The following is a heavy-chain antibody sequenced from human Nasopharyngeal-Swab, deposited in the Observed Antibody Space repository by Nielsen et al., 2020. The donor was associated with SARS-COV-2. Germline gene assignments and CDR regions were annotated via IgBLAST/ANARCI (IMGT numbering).Heavy chain of an antibody. V-gene: IGHV4-4*02. D-gene: IGHD2-15*01. CDR3: TRARGYCSAVRCYDYYYMDV. CDR1: GGSISSSYW. CDR2: IYHSGDT. Sequence: SETLSLTCAVSGGSISSSYWWTWVRQAPGKGLQWLADIYHSGDTNYNPSLKSRATISLDKSKNLFSLNLKSVTAADTAFYYCTRARGYCSAVRCYDYYYMDVWGKGLTVTVPS. J-gene: IGHJ6*03.